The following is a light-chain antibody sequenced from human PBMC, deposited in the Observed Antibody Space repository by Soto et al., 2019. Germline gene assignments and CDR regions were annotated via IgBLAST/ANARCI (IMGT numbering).Light chain of an antibody. CDR3: KQYDRSPWT. CDR1: QSVRSNY. Sequence: EIVLTQSPGTLSLSPGERATLSCRTSQSVRSNYFAWYQQKPGQAPRLLIYSASSRATGIPDRFSGSGSETDFTLTISRLEPEDFAVYYCKQYDRSPWTFGQGTKVDIK. CDR2: SAS. V-gene: IGKV3-20*01. J-gene: IGKJ1*01.